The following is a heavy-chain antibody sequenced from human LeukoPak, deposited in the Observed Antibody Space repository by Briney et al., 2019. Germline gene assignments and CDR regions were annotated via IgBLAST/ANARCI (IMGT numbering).Heavy chain of an antibody. J-gene: IGHJ4*02. CDR1: GFTFSPCP. CDR3: AKDEGSGWDYFDY. Sequence: GGCLRLSCAASGFTFSPCPMIGVRRAPGRGRVGVPGIRCSGRSTYYADSVKGRFPSSRDISKHTLYLQMNSLRAEDTAVYYCAKDEGSGWDYFDYWGQGSLVTVSS. CDR2: IRCSGRST. D-gene: IGHD6-19*01. V-gene: IGHV3-23*01.